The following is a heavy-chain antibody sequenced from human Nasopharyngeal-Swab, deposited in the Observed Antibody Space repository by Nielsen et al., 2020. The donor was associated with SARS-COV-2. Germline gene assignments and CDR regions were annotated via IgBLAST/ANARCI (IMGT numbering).Heavy chain of an antibody. J-gene: IGHJ6*02. CDR2: INHSGST. D-gene: IGHD2/OR15-2a*01. V-gene: IGHV4-34*01. CDR1: GGSFSGYY. Sequence: SETLSLTCAVYGGSFSGYYWRWIRQPPGKGLEWIGEINHSGSTNYNPSLKSRVTISVDTPKNQFSLKLSSVTAADQAVYYCARDQARLLYGMDVWGQGTTVTVSS. CDR3: ARDQARLLYGMDV.